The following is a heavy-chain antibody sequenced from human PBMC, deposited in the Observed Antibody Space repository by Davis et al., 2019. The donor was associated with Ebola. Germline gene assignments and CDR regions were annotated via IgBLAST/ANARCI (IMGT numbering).Heavy chain of an antibody. J-gene: IGHJ6*02. CDR2: IYYNGST. V-gene: IGHV4-59*01. D-gene: IGHD3-9*01. CDR1: NNSISSYY. Sequence: PSETLSLTCTVSNNSISSYYWTWIRQSPGKGLEWIGLIYYNGSTNYNPSLKSRVTIPVDTSKNQFSLKLSSVTAAATAMYYCARILRPRAKYMTGGYFYYGMDVWGQGTTVTVSS. CDR3: ARILRPRAKYMTGGYFYYGMDV.